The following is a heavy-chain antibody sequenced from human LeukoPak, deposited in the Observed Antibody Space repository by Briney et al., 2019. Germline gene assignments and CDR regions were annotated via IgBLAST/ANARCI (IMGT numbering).Heavy chain of an antibody. CDR2: IYTSGNT. D-gene: IGHD3-22*01. CDR1: GGSISSGSYY. J-gene: IGHJ4*02. V-gene: IGHV4-61*02. Sequence: SQTLSLTCSVSGGSISSGSYYWSWLRQPAGKGLEWIRRIYTSGNTNYNPSLKSPVTISVYTSKNQFYLKLNSVTAADTAVYYCATTIYYVGSGAYHFDYWGQGTLVTVSS. CDR3: ATTIYYVGSGAYHFDY.